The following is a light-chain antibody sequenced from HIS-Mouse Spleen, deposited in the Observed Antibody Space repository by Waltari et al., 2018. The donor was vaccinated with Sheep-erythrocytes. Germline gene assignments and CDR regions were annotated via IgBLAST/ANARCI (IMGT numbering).Light chain of an antibody. CDR3: QQYYSTLT. J-gene: IGKJ4*01. CDR1: QCVVYSSNNKNY. Sequence: DIVMTQSPDSLAVSLGERATINCKSSQCVVYSSNNKNYLAWYQQKPGQPPKLLIYWASTRESGVPDRFSGSGSGTDFTLTISSLQAEDVAVYYCQQYYSTLTFGGGTKVEIK. CDR2: WAS. V-gene: IGKV4-1*01.